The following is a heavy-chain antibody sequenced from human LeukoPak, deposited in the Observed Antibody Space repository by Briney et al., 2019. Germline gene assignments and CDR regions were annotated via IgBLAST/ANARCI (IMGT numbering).Heavy chain of an antibody. J-gene: IGHJ5*02. V-gene: IGHV4-4*07. CDR3: AREGGDPRWLDP. Sequence: SETLSLTCTVSGGSISSYYWTWIRQSAGKGLEWIGRINTSGSTNYNPSLRSRVTMSVNTSKNQFSLNLTSVTAADTAVYSHAREGGDPRWLDPWGQGTLVTVSS. D-gene: IGHD6-25*01. CDR2: INTSGST. CDR1: GGSISSYY.